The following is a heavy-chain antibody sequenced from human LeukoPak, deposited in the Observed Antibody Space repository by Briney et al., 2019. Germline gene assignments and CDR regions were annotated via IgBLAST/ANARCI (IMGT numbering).Heavy chain of an antibody. D-gene: IGHD6-13*01. CDR3: ARADSSSWTSYYYYGMDV. Sequence: ASVTVSCTASGYTFTSYDINWVRQATGQGLEWMGWMNPNSGNTGYAQKFQGRVTITRNTSISTAYMELSSLRSEDTAVYYCARADSSSWTSYYYYGMDVWGQGTTVTVSS. CDR2: MNPNSGNT. V-gene: IGHV1-8*01. J-gene: IGHJ6*02. CDR1: GYTFTSYD.